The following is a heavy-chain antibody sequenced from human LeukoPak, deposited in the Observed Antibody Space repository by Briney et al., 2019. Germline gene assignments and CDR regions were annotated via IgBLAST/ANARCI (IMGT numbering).Heavy chain of an antibody. Sequence: PSETLSLTCTVSGYSISSSYYWGWIRQPPGKGLEWIGSIYYSGSTYYNPSLKSRVTISVDTSKNQFSLKLSCVTAADTAVYYCARESTVTLAGSYNWFDPWGQGTLVTVSS. CDR2: IYYSGST. J-gene: IGHJ5*02. V-gene: IGHV4-38-2*02. D-gene: IGHD4-17*01. CDR1: GYSISSSYY. CDR3: ARESTVTLAGSYNWFDP.